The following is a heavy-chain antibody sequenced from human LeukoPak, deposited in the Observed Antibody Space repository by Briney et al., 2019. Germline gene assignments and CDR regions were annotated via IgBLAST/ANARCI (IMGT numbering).Heavy chain of an antibody. J-gene: IGHJ6*02. CDR3: ATSVYVVGMVDV. D-gene: IGHD3-22*01. CDR2: ISGSGDST. V-gene: IGHV3-23*01. CDR1: GFSFSSYA. Sequence: GGSLRLSCAASGFSFSSYAMVRVREGPGKGLEWVSAISGSGDSTYYADSVKGRFTISRDNSKNTLYLQMNSLRAEDTAVYYCATSVYVVGMVDVWGQGTTVTVSS.